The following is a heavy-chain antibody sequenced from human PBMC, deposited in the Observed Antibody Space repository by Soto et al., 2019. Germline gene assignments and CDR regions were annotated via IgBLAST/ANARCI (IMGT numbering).Heavy chain of an antibody. D-gene: IGHD6-13*01. CDR1: GYSFTSYW. J-gene: IGHJ6*02. CDR2: IDPSDSYT. CDR3: ARCCWGIAASYYSYGRDV. Sequence: GESLKISCKGSGYSFTSYWISWVRQMPGKGLEWMGRIDPSDSYTNYSPSFQGHVTISADKSISTAYLQWSRLKASDTAMYYRARCCWGIAASYYSYGRDVWGRGSTGAVAS. V-gene: IGHV5-10-1*01.